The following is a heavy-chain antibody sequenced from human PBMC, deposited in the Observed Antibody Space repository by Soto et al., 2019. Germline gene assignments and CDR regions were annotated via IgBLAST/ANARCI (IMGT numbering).Heavy chain of an antibody. CDR1: GYTFTSYA. CDR2: INAGNGNT. V-gene: IGHV1-3*01. CDR3: ARDLGGWPDY. Sequence: QVQLVQSGAEVKKPGASVKVSCKASGYTFTSYAIHWVRQAPGQRLEWMGWINAGNGNTKYSQKFQDRVTITRDTSASTAYMELSSQRSEDTVLYYCARDLGGWPDYWGQGTLVTFSS. J-gene: IGHJ4*02. D-gene: IGHD6-19*01.